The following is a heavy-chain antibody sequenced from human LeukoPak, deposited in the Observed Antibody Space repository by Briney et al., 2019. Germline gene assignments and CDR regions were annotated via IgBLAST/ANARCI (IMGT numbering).Heavy chain of an antibody. J-gene: IGHJ4*02. Sequence: SQTLSLTCTVSGVSINSGSYYWSWIRQPPGKGLEWIGYIYYSGSTDYNPSLKSRVTISVDTSKNQFSLKLSSVTAADTAVYYCARLAYSGYVVYWGQGTLVTVSS. CDR1: GVSINSGSYY. CDR3: ARLAYSGYVVY. V-gene: IGHV4-61*01. D-gene: IGHD5-12*01. CDR2: IYYSGST.